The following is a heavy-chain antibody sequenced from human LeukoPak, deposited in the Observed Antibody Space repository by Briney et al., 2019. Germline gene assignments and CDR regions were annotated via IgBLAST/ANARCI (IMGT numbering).Heavy chain of an antibody. CDR2: ISSSSSSYI. V-gene: IGHV3-21*06. Sequence: GGSLRLSCAASGFTFSSYSMNWVRQAPGKGLEWVSSISSSSSSYISYADSVKGRFTISRDNAKNSLYLQMNSLRAEDTAVYYCARVKEASAFDIWGQGTMITVSS. D-gene: IGHD5-12*01. CDR1: GFTFSSYS. J-gene: IGHJ3*02. CDR3: ARVKEASAFDI.